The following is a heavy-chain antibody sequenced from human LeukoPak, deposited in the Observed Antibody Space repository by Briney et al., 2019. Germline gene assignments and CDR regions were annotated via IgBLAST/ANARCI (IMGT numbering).Heavy chain of an antibody. CDR2: IGSRSSSI. CDR3: ARGQPPSYYDMDV. J-gene: IGHJ6*02. D-gene: IGHD6-13*01. V-gene: IGHV3-48*01. Sequence: PGGSLRLSCAASGFTFSTYNMHWVRQAPGQGLEWVSYIGSRSSSIKYADSVKGRFTISRDNSKNTLYLQMSSLRAEDTALYYCARGQPPSYYDMDVWGQGTTVTVSS. CDR1: GFTFSTYN.